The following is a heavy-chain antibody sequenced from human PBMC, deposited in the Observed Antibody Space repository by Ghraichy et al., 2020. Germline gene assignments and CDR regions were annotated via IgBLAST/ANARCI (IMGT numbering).Heavy chain of an antibody. CDR2: INPNSGGT. V-gene: IGHV1-2*02. J-gene: IGHJ6*02. D-gene: IGHD6-6*01. CDR3: ARGYLAGSPWGDPNYYYSYVMGV. CDR1: GYTFSDYY. Sequence: ASVKVSCKASGYTFSDYYMHWVRQAPGQGLEWMGWINPNSGGTNYAQKFQGRVTMTRDTSISTAYMEVSGLISDDTAVYYCARGYLAGSPWGDPNYYYSYVMGVWGQGTTVTVSS.